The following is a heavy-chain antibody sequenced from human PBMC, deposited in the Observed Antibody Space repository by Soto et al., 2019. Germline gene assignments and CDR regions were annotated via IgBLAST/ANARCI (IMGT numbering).Heavy chain of an antibody. CDR2: ISGSTTTI. Sequence: AGSMTLSCAASGFTFSSYTMNGVRLAPGKGLEWVSCISGSTTTIYYADSVKGRFTISRDNAKNSLDLQMNSLRAEDTAVYYCARDQYSSGWLRGAFDIWGQGTLVTVSS. J-gene: IGHJ3*02. CDR1: GFTFSSYT. D-gene: IGHD6-19*01. V-gene: IGHV3-48*01. CDR3: ARDQYSSGWLRGAFDI.